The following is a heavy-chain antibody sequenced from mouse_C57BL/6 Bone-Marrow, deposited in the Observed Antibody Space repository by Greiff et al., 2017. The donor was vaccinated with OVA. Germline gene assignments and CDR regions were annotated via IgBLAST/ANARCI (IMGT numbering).Heavy chain of an antibody. D-gene: IGHD2-3*01. J-gene: IGHJ2*01. CDR2: IYPGDGDT. CDR3: GSEYDGYYDY. Sequence: QVQLQQSGAELVKPGASVKISCKASGYAFSSYWMNWVKQRPGKGLEWIGQIYPGDGDTNYHGKFKGKATLTADKSSSTSYMQLSSLTSEDSAVDFCGSEYDGYYDYWGQGTTLTVSS. V-gene: IGHV1-80*01. CDR1: GYAFSSYW.